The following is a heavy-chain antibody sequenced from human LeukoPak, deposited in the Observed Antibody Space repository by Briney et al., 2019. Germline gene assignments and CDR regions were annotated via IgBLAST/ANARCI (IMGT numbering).Heavy chain of an antibody. CDR3: ASLVVPAAMVYYYYGMDV. J-gene: IGHJ6*02. V-gene: IGHV3-9*01. CDR2: ISWNSGSI. CDR1: GFTFDDYA. D-gene: IGHD2-2*01. Sequence: GGSLRLSCAASGFTFDDYAMHWVRQAPGKGLEWVSGISWNSGSIGYADSVKGRFTISRDNAKNSLYLQMNSLRAEDTAVYYCASLVVPAAMVYYYYGMDVWGQGTTVTVSS.